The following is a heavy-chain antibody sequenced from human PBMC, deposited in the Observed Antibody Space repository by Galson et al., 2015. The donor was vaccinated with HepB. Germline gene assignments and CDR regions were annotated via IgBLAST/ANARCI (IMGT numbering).Heavy chain of an antibody. V-gene: IGHV3-21*01. Sequence: SLRLSCAASGFTFSSYGMNWVRQAPGKGLEWVSSISSSSSYIYYADSVKGRFTISRDNAKNSLYLQMNSLRAEDTAVYYCAREKIWSTIYPSSLDYWGQGTLVTVSS. CDR2: ISSSSSYI. CDR1: GFTFSSYG. J-gene: IGHJ4*02. CDR3: AREKIWSTIYPSSLDY. D-gene: IGHD3-9*01.